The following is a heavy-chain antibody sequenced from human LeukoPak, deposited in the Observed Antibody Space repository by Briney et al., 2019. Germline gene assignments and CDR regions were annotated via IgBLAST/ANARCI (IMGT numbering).Heavy chain of an antibody. Sequence: SETLSLTCTVSGASISSYYWSWLRQPPGKGLEWVGYISFSGSTDYNPSLKSRVTMSLDRSKNQFSLRLTSVTAADTAVYYCARDQTGIPPDYCYGLDVWGQGTTVTVSS. CDR1: GASISSYY. D-gene: IGHD2-2*02. CDR3: ARDQTGIPPDYCYGLDV. J-gene: IGHJ6*02. V-gene: IGHV4-59*01. CDR2: ISFSGST.